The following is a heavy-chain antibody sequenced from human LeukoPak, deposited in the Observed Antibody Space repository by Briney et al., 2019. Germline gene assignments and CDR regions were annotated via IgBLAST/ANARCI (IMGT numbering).Heavy chain of an antibody. Sequence: GESLKISCKGSGYSFTSYWIGWVRQMPGKGLEWMGIIYPGNSDTRYSPSFQGQVTISADKSISTAYLQWSSMKASDTAMYYCARRVVRLGELFQRYFDYWGQGTLVTVSS. J-gene: IGHJ4*02. CDR3: ARRVVRLGELFQRYFDY. CDR2: IYPGNSDT. D-gene: IGHD3-10*01. CDR1: GYSFTSYW. V-gene: IGHV5-51*01.